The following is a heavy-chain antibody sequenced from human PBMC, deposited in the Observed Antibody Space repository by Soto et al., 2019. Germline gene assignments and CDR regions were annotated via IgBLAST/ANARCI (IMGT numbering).Heavy chain of an antibody. D-gene: IGHD2-8*01. CDR2: ITGDGTST. CDR1: GLTFTTDW. V-gene: IGHV3-74*01. J-gene: IGHJ4*02. Sequence: GGSLRLSCAASGLTFTTDWMHWVRQVPGKGLLWVSRITGDGTSTIYADSVKGRFTISRDNAKKTLYLQMNSLRAEDTAVYFCVRGGLHGVFDSWGQGILVTVSS. CDR3: VRGGLHGVFDS.